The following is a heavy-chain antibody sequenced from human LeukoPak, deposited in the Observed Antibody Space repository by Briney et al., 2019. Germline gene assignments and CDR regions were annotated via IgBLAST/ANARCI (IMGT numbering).Heavy chain of an antibody. Sequence: GRSLRLSCAASGVTFSSFGMHWVRQAPGKGLEWVAVLSYDGRDKHDADSVKGRFTISRDNSKNTLYLQMNSLRAEDTAVYYCAKDTEPDSSKYIFDSWGQGTLVTVSS. D-gene: IGHD3-22*01. CDR3: AKDTEPDSSKYIFDS. CDR1: GVTFSSFG. CDR2: LSYDGRDK. J-gene: IGHJ4*02. V-gene: IGHV3-30*18.